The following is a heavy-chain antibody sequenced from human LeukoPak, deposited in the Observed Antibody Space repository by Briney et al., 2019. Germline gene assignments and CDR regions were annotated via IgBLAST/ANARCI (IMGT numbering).Heavy chain of an antibody. CDR2: IIPIFGTA. V-gene: IGHV1-69*05. CDR3: AREYCSSPSCYFDY. D-gene: IGHD2-2*01. CDR1: GGTFSSYV. Sequence: SVKVPCKASGGTFSSYVITWVRQAPGQGLEWMGRIIPIFGTANFAQKFQGRVTITTDESTSTAYMELSSLRAEDTAVYYCAREYCSSPSCYFDYWGQGTLVTVSS. J-gene: IGHJ4*02.